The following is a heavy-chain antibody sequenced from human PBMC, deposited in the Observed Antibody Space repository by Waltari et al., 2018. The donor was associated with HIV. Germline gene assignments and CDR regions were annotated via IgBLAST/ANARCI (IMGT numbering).Heavy chain of an antibody. J-gene: IGHJ3*02. V-gene: IGHV3-9*01. D-gene: IGHD4-17*01. Sequence: EVLLVESGGGLVQPGGSLRLSCAASGFKFADYAMYWVRQAPGRGLERVSRISWNSGTRGYADSVKGRFTTSRDNAKNSLSLQMNSLRADDTALYYCAKVAMTAVTSYAIDIWGQGTMVTVSS. CDR3: AKVAMTAVTSYAIDI. CDR2: ISWNSGTR. CDR1: GFKFADYA.